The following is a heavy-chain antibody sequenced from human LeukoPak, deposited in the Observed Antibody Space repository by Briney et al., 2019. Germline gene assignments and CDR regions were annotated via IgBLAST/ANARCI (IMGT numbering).Heavy chain of an antibody. V-gene: IGHV3-33*01. J-gene: IGHJ4*02. Sequence: GGSLRLSCAASGFTFSTYGMHWVRQAPGKGLEWVAVIWSDGAIKYYADSVKGRFTISRDNSKNTLYLQMNSLRAEDTAVYYCARSVPGRCCSSTSCYASNYWGQGTLVTVSS. CDR2: IWSDGAIK. CDR1: GFTFSTYG. CDR3: ARSVPGRCCSSTSCYASNY. D-gene: IGHD2-2*01.